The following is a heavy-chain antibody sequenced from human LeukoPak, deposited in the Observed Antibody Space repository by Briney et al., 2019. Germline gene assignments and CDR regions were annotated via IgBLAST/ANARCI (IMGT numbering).Heavy chain of an antibody. D-gene: IGHD3-16*01. CDR2: FGHDGREM. Sequence: GGSLRLSCTVSGFTFTSHGMHWVRQAPGKGPEWVAYFGHDGREMYYADSVKGRFTISRDSSKTTVHLHMNSLKVEDTALYYCARDLIGGWSCDHWGQGTLVTVSS. CDR1: GFTFTSHG. V-gene: IGHV3-30*02. CDR3: ARDLIGGWSCDH. J-gene: IGHJ4*02.